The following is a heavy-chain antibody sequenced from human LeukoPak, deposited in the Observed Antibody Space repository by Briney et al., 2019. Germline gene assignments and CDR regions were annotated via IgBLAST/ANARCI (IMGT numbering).Heavy chain of an antibody. CDR2: ISWNSGSI. Sequence: GRSPRLSCAASGFTFDDYAMHWVRQAPGKGLEWVSGISWNSGSIGYADSVKGRFTISRDNAKNSLYLQMYSLRAEDTALYYCAKDSYYDILTGSATNWFDPWGQGTLVTVSS. CDR3: AKDSYYDILTGSATNWFDP. D-gene: IGHD3-9*01. CDR1: GFTFDDYA. V-gene: IGHV3-9*01. J-gene: IGHJ5*02.